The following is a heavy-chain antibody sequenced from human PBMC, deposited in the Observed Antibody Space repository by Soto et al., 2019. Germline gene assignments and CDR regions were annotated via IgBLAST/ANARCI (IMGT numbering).Heavy chain of an antibody. V-gene: IGHV4-4*02. CDR2: IYRTGST. Sequence: QVQLQESGPGLVKPSGTLSLTCAVSGGSFTSNNWWTWVRQPPGQGLEWIGEIYRTGSTNYNPSLQSRVTISLDKSENLFSLKVTSLTAAYTAVYYCASRDPGTSVDYWGQGTLVTVSS. CDR1: GGSFTSNNW. D-gene: IGHD1-7*01. CDR3: ASRDPGTSVDY. J-gene: IGHJ4*02.